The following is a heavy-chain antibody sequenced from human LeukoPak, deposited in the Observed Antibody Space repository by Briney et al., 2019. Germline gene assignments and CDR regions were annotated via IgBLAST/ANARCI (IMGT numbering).Heavy chain of an antibody. V-gene: IGHV3-7*01. Sequence: GGSLRLSCAASGFTFSNYWMTWVRQAPGKGLEWVANIKQDGSEKYYVDSVKGRFTISRDNAKNSLYLQMNSLRAEDTAVYYCARDQYYYDSSGYSAWGQGTLVTVSS. J-gene: IGHJ5*02. CDR1: GFTFSNYW. CDR3: ARDQYYYDSSGYSA. D-gene: IGHD3-22*01. CDR2: IKQDGSEK.